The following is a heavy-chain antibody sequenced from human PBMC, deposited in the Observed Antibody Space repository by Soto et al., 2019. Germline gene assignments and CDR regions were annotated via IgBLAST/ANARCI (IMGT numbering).Heavy chain of an antibody. J-gene: IGHJ6*03. CDR3: ARAPSIAARPYYYYYMDV. Sequence: PGGSLRLSCAAAGFTFGSYSMNWVRQAPGKGLEWVSSISSSSSYIYYADSVKGRFTISRDNAKNSLYLQMNSLRAEDTAVYYCARAPSIAARPYYYYYMDVWGKGTTVTVSS. V-gene: IGHV3-21*01. D-gene: IGHD6-6*01. CDR1: GFTFGSYS. CDR2: ISSSSSYI.